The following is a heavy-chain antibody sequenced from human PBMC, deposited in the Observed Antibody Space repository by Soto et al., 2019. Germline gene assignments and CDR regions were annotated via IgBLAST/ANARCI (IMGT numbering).Heavy chain of an antibody. J-gene: IGHJ6*02. D-gene: IGHD3-3*01. V-gene: IGHV3-30*18. CDR3: AKVGSATNDFQGYGMHX. CDR2: ISYDGSNK. CDR1: GFTFNNYG. Sequence: GGSLRLSCAASGFTFNNYGMHWVRQAPGKGLEWVAFISYDGSNKYYAYSVKVRFTISRDNSRNTLYLQMNSLRAEDTAVYYCAKVGSATNDFQGYGMHXWGQGTTVTVS.